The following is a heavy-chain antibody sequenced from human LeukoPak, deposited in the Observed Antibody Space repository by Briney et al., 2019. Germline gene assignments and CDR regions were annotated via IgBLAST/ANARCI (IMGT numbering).Heavy chain of an antibody. CDR3: ARTTEGYCRGRSCYSYYYYMDV. CDR1: GGPISSYY. V-gene: IGHV4-59*01. Sequence: SETLSLTCTVSGGPISSYYWSWIRQPPGKGLEWIGYIYYSGSTNYNPSLKSRVTTSVDTSKNQFSLKLSSVTAADTAVYYCARTTEGYCRGRSCYSYYYYMDVWGKGTTVTVSS. CDR2: IYYSGST. J-gene: IGHJ6*03. D-gene: IGHD2-15*01.